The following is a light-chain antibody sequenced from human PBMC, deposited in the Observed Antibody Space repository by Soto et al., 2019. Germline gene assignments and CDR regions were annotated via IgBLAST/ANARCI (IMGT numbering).Light chain of an antibody. V-gene: IGKV3-15*01. CDR1: QSVFSS. Sequence: EIVMTQSPATLSVSPGERATLSCRASQSVFSSLAWYQQRPGQAPRLLIYGSATRATGIPDRFSGSGSGTDFTLTISSLEPEDSAVYYCQQRNIWPPVTFGHGTRLEIK. J-gene: IGKJ5*01. CDR2: GSA. CDR3: QQRNIWPPVT.